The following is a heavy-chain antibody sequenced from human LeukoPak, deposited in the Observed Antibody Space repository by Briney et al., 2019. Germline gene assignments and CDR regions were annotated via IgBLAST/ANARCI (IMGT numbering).Heavy chain of an antibody. CDR1: GFSLSTSERC. V-gene: IGHV2-70*11. J-gene: IGHJ6*03. CDR2: IDWCDDK. CDR3: ARIGQWPGLDYMDV. Sequence: SGPALVKPTQTLTLTCTFSGFSLSTSERCVSWIRQPPGKALEWLARIDWCDDKYYSTALKTSLTISKGTYKPQVVLTMTNMDPVDTATYYCARIGQWPGLDYMDVWGKGTTVTISS. D-gene: IGHD6-19*01.